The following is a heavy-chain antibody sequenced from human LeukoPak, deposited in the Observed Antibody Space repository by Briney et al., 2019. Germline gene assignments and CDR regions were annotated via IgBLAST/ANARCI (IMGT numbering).Heavy chain of an antibody. J-gene: IGHJ6*03. V-gene: IGHV4-39*01. CDR3: ARHQGGDGYNYYYYYMDV. Sequence: SETLSLTCTASGGSISSSSYYWGWIRQPPGKGLEWIGSIYYSGSTYYKPSLRSRVTISVDTSKSQFSLKLSSVTAADTAVYYCARHQGGDGYNYYYYYMDVWGKGTTVTVSS. D-gene: IGHD5-24*01. CDR1: GGSISSSSYY. CDR2: IYYSGST.